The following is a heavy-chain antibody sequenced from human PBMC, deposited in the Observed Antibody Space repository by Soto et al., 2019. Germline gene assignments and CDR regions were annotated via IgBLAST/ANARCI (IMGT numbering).Heavy chain of an antibody. D-gene: IGHD6-19*01. Sequence: GASVKVSCKASGYTFTCYYMHWVRQAPGQGLEWMGWINPNSGGTNYAQKFQGMVTMTRDTSISTAYMELSRLRSDDTAVYYCARSIAVADDWFDPWGQGTLVTVSS. V-gene: IGHV1-2*02. CDR1: GYTFTCYY. J-gene: IGHJ5*02. CDR2: INPNSGGT. CDR3: ARSIAVADDWFDP.